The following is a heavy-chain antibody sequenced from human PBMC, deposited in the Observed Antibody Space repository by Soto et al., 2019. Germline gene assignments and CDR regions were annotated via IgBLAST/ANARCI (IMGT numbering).Heavy chain of an antibody. J-gene: IGHJ4*02. D-gene: IGHD5-18*01. CDR2: IKSKADGSTT. Sequence: EVQLVESGGGLVKPGGSLRLSCAASGITLSNAWMTWVRQAPGKGLEWVGRIKSKADGSTTEYGSPVKDRFIITRDDSENTLDLQMHSLKTEDTAVYYCATTRPGPHGYGYWGQGTLVTVSS. CDR3: ATTRPGPHGYGY. V-gene: IGHV3-15*01. CDR1: GITLSNAW.